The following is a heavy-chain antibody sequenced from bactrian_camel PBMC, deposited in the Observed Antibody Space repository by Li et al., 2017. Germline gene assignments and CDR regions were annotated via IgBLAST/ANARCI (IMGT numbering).Heavy chain of an antibody. D-gene: IGHD1*01. CDR2: IYTNGGSAP. J-gene: IGHJ4*01. V-gene: IGHV3S63*01. CDR3: AAAAYLYCIGSESQGGERINWHY. CDR1: GFRVKNNC. Sequence: HVQLVESGGGSVQAGGSLKLACVGSGFRVKNNCVGWFRQAPGEAREGLASIYTNGGSAPRYGNSVKGRFTISHDSTGNTVYLQMTGLQPEDTAMYFCAAAAYLYCIGSESQGGERINWHYWGQGTQVTVS.